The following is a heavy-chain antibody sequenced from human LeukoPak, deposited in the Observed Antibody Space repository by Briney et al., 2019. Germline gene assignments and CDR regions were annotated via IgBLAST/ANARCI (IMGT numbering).Heavy chain of an antibody. CDR1: GGSISSSSYY. J-gene: IGHJ4*02. CDR3: AAIKAVAGLPFDY. V-gene: IGHV4-39*07. Sequence: TSETLSLTCTVSGGSISSSSYYWGWIRQPPGKGLEWIGSIYYSGSTYYNPSLKSRVTISVDTSKNQFSLKLSSVTAADTAVYYCAAIKAVAGLPFDYWGQGTLVTVSS. CDR2: IYYSGST. D-gene: IGHD6-19*01.